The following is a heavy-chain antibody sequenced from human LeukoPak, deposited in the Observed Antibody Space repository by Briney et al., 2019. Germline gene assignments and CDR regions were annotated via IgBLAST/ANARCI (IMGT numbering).Heavy chain of an antibody. V-gene: IGHV4-34*01. CDR2: MNPSGST. J-gene: IGHJ6*03. CDR1: GGSFSGYY. CDR3: ARGRQDVTMIVVIMTAVSYYLDV. Sequence: KPSETLSLTCAVYGGSFSGYYWSWIRQPPGKGLEWIGEMNPSGSTNYNPSLKSRVTISVDTSKNQFSLTLSSVTAADTAVYYCARGRQDVTMIVVIMTAVSYYLDVWGKGTTVTVS. D-gene: IGHD3-22*01.